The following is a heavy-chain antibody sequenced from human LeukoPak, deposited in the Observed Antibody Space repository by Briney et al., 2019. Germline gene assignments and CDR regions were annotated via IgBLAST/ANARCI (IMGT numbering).Heavy chain of an antibody. CDR2: IRYDGSNK. Sequence: GGSLRLSCAASGFTFSSYGMHWVRQAPGKGLEWVAFIRYDGSNKYYADSVKGRFTISRDNSKNTLYLQMNSLRAEDTAVYYCAKIRPKPIFGVGETDYWGQGTLVTVSS. D-gene: IGHD3-3*01. CDR1: GFTFSSYG. V-gene: IGHV3-30*02. J-gene: IGHJ4*02. CDR3: AKIRPKPIFGVGETDY.